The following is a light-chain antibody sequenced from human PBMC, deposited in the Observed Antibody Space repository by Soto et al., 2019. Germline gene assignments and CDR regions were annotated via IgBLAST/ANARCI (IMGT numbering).Light chain of an antibody. CDR3: QQYNYWPLT. J-gene: IGKJ4*01. Sequence: EIVMTQSPATLSVSPGERATLSCRASQNINNNLAWYQQKPGQVPRLLIYHASTGATGIPARFSGSGSGTEITLTISSVQSEDVAVYCWQQYNYWPLTFGGGTKVEIK. CDR1: QNINNN. CDR2: HAS. V-gene: IGKV3-15*01.